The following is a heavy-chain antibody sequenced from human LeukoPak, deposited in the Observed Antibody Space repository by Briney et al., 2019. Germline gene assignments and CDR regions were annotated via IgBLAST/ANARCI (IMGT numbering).Heavy chain of an antibody. CDR1: GYTFTSYG. V-gene: IGHV1-18*01. CDR3: ARGRGWLVQNNWFDP. D-gene: IGHD6-19*01. CDR2: ISAYNGNT. Sequence: ASVKVSCKASGYTFTSYGISWVRQAPGQGLEWMGWISAYNGNTNYAQKLQGRVTMTRDMSTSTVYMELSSLRSEDTAVYYCARGRGWLVQNNWFDPWGQGTLVTVSS. J-gene: IGHJ5*02.